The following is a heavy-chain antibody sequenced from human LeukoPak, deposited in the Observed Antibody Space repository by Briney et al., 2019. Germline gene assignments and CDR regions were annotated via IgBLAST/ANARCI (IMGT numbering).Heavy chain of an antibody. J-gene: IGHJ4*02. CDR1: GGSFSGYY. CDR3: ARGTMTTVTYYFDY. D-gene: IGHD4-17*01. V-gene: IGHV4-34*01. Sequence: PSDTLSLTCAVYGGSFSGYYWSWIRQPPGKGLEWIGEINHSGSTNYNPSLKSRVTISVDTSKNQFSLKLSSVTAADTAVYYCARGTMTTVTYYFDYWGQGTLVTVSS. CDR2: INHSGST.